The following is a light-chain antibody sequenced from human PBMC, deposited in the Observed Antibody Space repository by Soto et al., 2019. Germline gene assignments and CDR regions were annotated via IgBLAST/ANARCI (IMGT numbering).Light chain of an antibody. CDR1: QTIHRW. CDR2: DAS. V-gene: IGKV1-5*01. J-gene: IGKJ1*01. Sequence: QMTQSPFTLSASVGDRVTITCRASQTIHRWLAWYQQKPGQAPKLLIYDASNLGAGVPSRFSGSGSGTEFTLTISSLQPDDFATYYCQQYNSVAWTFGHGTTVEIK. CDR3: QQYNSVAWT.